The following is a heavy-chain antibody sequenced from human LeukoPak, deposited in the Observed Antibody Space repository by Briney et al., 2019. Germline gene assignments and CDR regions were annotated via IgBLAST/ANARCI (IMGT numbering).Heavy chain of an antibody. Sequence: GGSLRLSCAASGFTFSSYAMHWVRQAPGKGLEWVAVISYDGSNKSYADSVKGRFTISRDNSKNTLYLQMNSLRAEDTAVYYCAKDPVGYYYYGMDVWGQGTTVTVSS. CDR1: GFTFSSYA. CDR3: AKDPVGYYYYGMDV. D-gene: IGHD3-16*01. CDR2: ISYDGSNK. J-gene: IGHJ6*02. V-gene: IGHV3-30*18.